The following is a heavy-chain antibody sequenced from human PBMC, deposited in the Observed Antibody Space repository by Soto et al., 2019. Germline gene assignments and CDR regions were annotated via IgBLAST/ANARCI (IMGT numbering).Heavy chain of an antibody. V-gene: IGHV1-24*01. Sequence: ASVKVSCKVSGYTLTELSMHWVRQAPGKGLEWMGGFDPEDGETIYAQKFQGRVTMTEDTSTDTAYMELSSLRSEDTAVYYCPTQQLVRGGYYFDYCGPGPLVPVSS. J-gene: IGHJ4*02. CDR2: FDPEDGET. CDR1: GYTLTELS. D-gene: IGHD6-13*01. CDR3: PTQQLVRGGYYFDY.